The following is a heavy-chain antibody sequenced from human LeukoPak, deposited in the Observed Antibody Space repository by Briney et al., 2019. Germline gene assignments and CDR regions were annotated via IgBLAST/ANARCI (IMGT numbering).Heavy chain of an antibody. J-gene: IGHJ6*02. Sequence: SVKVSCKASGGTFISYAISWVRQAPGQGLEWMGGIITIFGIANYAQKFQGRVTITADKSTSTAYMELSSLRSEDTAVYYCAREVAGTQGSYYYYYGMDVCGQGTTVTVSS. D-gene: IGHD6-19*01. CDR3: AREVAGTQGSYYYYYGMDV. CDR2: IITIFGIA. V-gene: IGHV1-69*10. CDR1: GGTFISYA.